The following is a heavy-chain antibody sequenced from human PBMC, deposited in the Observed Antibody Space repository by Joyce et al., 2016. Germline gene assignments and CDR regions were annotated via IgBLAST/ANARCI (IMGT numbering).Heavy chain of an antibody. V-gene: IGHV3-30*18. J-gene: IGHJ4*02. Sequence: QVQLVESGGGVVQPGRSLRLSCTSCGFTFRSYGMHWVRQEPGKVLEWVAGIGYDGINKYYADSVKGRFTISRDNSKNTLYLQMSSLRVEDTAVYYCAKDRVVTTNDFDYWGQGALVTVSS. CDR3: AKDRVVTTNDFDY. CDR1: GFTFRSYG. D-gene: IGHD3-22*01. CDR2: IGYDGINK.